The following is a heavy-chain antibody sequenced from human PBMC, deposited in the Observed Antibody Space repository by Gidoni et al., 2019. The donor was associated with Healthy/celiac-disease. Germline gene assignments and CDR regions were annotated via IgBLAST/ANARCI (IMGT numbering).Heavy chain of an antibody. CDR3: ARTRAVTTVTTLGWFDP. D-gene: IGHD4-17*01. CDR2: ISSSSSYI. J-gene: IGHJ5*02. Sequence: EVQLVESGGGLVKPGGSLRLSCAASGFTFSNYSMNWVRQAPGKGLEWVSSISSSSSYIYYADSVKGRFTISRDNAKNSLYLQMNSLRAEDTAVYYCARTRAVTTVTTLGWFDPWGQGTLVTVSS. CDR1: GFTFSNYS. V-gene: IGHV3-21*01.